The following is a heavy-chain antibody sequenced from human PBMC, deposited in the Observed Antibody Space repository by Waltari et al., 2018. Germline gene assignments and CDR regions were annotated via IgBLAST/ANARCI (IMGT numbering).Heavy chain of an antibody. CDR3: ARGLTIFPY. J-gene: IGHJ4*02. CDR1: GFTVSSNY. D-gene: IGHD3-9*01. V-gene: IGHV4-34*01. CDR2: INQSGST. Sequence: VQLVESGGGLIQPGGSLRLSCAASGFTVSSNYMSWIRQPPGKGLEWIGEINQSGSTNYNPSLKSRVTISVDTSKNQFSLKLSSVTAADTAVYYCARGLTIFPYWGQGTLVTVSS.